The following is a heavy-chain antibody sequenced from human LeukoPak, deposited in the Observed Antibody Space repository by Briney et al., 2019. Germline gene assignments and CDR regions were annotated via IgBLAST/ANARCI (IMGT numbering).Heavy chain of an antibody. CDR1: GGSISSSSYY. D-gene: IGHD3-22*01. CDR2: IYHSGST. CDR3: ARVSDSSGNLDY. Sequence: PSETLSLTCTVSGGSISSSSYYWGWIRQPPGKGLEWIGSIYHSGSTYYNPSLKSRVTISVDTSKNQFSLKLSSVTAADTAVYYCARVSDSSGNLDYWGQGTLVTVSS. V-gene: IGHV4-39*07. J-gene: IGHJ4*02.